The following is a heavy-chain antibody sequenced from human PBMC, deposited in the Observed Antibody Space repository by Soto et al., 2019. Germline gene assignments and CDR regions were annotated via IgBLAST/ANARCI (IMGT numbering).Heavy chain of an antibody. CDR2: IYYSGST. CDR3: PREGFSLAYYYGMDV. J-gene: IGHJ6*01. CDR1: VGSISIGDYY. V-gene: IGHV4-30-4*01. Sequence: SETLSVTCDFSVGSISIGDYYWSWIRQPPGKGLEWIGYIYYSGSTYCNPSLKSRVTISVDTSKNQFSLKLSSVTAADTAVYYCPREGFSLAYYYGMDVWGQGTTVTVSS.